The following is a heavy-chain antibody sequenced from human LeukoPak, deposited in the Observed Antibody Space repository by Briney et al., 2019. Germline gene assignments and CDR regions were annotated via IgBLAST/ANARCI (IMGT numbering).Heavy chain of an antibody. CDR2: IYTSGST. D-gene: IGHD2-15*01. V-gene: IGHV4-61*02. CDR3: ARVNPYCSGGSCSYYFDY. Sequence: PSETLSLTCTVSGGSISSSSYYWSWIRQPAGKGLEWIGRIYTSGSTNYNPSLKSRVTISVDTSKNQFSLKLSSVTAADTAVYYCARVNPYCSGGSCSYYFDYWGQGTLVTVSS. CDR1: GGSISSSSYY. J-gene: IGHJ4*02.